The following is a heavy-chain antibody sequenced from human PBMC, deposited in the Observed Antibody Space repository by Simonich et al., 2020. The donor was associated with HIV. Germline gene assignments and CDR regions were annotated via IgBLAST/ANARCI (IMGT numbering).Heavy chain of an antibody. CDR1: GFTFSSYA. CDR2: ISYDGSNK. V-gene: IGHV3-30*07. Sequence: QVQLVESGGGVVQPGRSLRLSCAASGFTFSSYAMHWVRQAPGKGREWVAVISYDGSNKYYADSVKGRFTNSRDNSKNTLYLQMNSRRAEDTAVYYCASGGSISSVWADDYWGQGTLVAVSS. J-gene: IGHJ4*02. CDR3: ASGGSISSVWADDY. D-gene: IGHD3-16*01.